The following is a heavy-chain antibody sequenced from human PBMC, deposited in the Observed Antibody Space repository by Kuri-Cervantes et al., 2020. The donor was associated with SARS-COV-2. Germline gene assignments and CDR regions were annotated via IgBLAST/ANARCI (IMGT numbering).Heavy chain of an antibody. CDR2: ISGSGGST. Sequence: GESLKISCAASGFTFSSYAMSWVRQAPGKGLEWVSAISGSGGSTYYADSVKGRFTISRDNSKNTLYLQMNSLRAEDTAIYYCAKDRGALDYWGQGTLVTVSS. D-gene: IGHD1-26*01. CDR3: AKDRGALDY. J-gene: IGHJ4*02. CDR1: GFTFSSYA. V-gene: IGHV3-23*01.